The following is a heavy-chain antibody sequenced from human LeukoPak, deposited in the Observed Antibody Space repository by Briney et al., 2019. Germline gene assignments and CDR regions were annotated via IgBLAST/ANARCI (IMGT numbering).Heavy chain of an antibody. CDR1: GGSISSSSYY. CDR3: ARGSIAVAGSQHYYNYYGMDV. V-gene: IGHV4-39*07. D-gene: IGHD6-19*01. Sequence: PSETLSLTCTVSGGSISSSSYYWGWIRQPPGKGLEWIGSIYYSGSTYYNPSLKSRVTISVDTSKNQFSLKLSSVTAADTAVYYCARGSIAVAGSQHYYNYYGMDVWGQGTTVTVSS. J-gene: IGHJ6*02. CDR2: IYYSGST.